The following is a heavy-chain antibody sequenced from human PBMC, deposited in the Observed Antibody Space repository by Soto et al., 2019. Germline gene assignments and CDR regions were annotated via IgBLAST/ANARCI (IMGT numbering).Heavy chain of an antibody. V-gene: IGHV5-51*01. CDR2: ISPGDSDT. J-gene: IGHJ5*01. CDR3: ARHIVGATEWFDS. Sequence: GESLKISCMGSSNTFTNYWIAWVRQMSGKGLEWMGSISPGDSDTRYSPSFQGQVTISVDKSISTAYLQWGSLKASDTAMYYCARHIVGATEWFDSWGQGTLVTVSS. CDR1: SNTFTNYW. D-gene: IGHD1-26*01.